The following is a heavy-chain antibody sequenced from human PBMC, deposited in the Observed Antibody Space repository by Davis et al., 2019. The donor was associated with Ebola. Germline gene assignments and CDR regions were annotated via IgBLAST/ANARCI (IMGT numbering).Heavy chain of an antibody. CDR1: GFTFTSYS. Sequence: GESLKISCAASGFTFTSYSMNWVRQTPGKGLEWVSSISSSSSYIYYADSVKGRFTISRDNAKNSLYLQMNSLRAEDTAVHYCARDPRIGGSRAYYGMDVWGQGTTVTVSS. D-gene: IGHD3-16*01. V-gene: IGHV3-21*01. J-gene: IGHJ6*02. CDR2: ISSSSSYI. CDR3: ARDPRIGGSRAYYGMDV.